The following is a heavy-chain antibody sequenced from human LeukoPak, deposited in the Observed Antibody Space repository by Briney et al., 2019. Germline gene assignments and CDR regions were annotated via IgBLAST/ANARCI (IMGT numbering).Heavy chain of an antibody. CDR3: ARDREHCSSTSCYRAFDY. CDR2: INPKNGGT. V-gene: IGHV1-2*02. Sequence: ASVKVSCKASGYTFTGYYIHWVRQAPGQGLEWMGWINPKNGGTNYAQKFQGRVTMTRDTSTSTVYMELSSLRSEDTAVYYCARDREHCSSTSCYRAFDYWGQGTLVTVSS. J-gene: IGHJ4*02. D-gene: IGHD2-2*01. CDR1: GYTFTGYY.